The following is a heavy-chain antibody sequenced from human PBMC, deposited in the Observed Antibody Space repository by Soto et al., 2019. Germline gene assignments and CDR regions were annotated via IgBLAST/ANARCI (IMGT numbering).Heavy chain of an antibody. CDR3: AREGGNLNWFHP. D-gene: IGHD1-26*01. J-gene: IGHJ5*02. V-gene: IGHV3-48*02. CDR1: GFTFSSYS. Sequence: EVQLVESGGGLVQPGGSLRLSCAASGFTFSSYSMNWVRQVPGKGLEWVSYISSSSSTIYYADSVKGRFTISRDNAKNSLYLQMNSLGDEDTAVYYCAREGGNLNWFHPWGQGTLVTVSS. CDR2: ISSSSSTI.